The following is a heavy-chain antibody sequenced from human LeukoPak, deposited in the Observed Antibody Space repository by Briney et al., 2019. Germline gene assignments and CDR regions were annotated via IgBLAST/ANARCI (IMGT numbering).Heavy chain of an antibody. CDR1: GGSISSGDHY. Sequence: SETLSLTCTVSGGSISSGDHYWSWIRQHPGKGLEWIGYIYYSGSTYYNPSLKSRVTISVDTSKNQFSLKLSSVTAADTAVYYCARDTPDSEQAFDIWGQGTMVTVSS. CDR2: IYYSGST. J-gene: IGHJ3*02. CDR3: ARDTPDSEQAFDI. V-gene: IGHV4-31*03. D-gene: IGHD6-13*01.